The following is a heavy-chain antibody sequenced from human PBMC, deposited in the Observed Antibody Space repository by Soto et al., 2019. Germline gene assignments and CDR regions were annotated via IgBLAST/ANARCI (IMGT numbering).Heavy chain of an antibody. CDR3: ARDLHYDFGLGFDP. D-gene: IGHD3-3*01. CDR1: GGSISSYY. CDR2: LHASGRT. J-gene: IGHJ5*02. Sequence: PSETLSLTCTVSGGSISSYYWNWIRQTPGKGLEWIGYLHASGRTNYNPSLNSRVTISIDTSKNQFSLRLRSVTAADTAVYYCARDLHYDFGLGFDPWGQGTLVTAPQ. V-gene: IGHV4-59*01.